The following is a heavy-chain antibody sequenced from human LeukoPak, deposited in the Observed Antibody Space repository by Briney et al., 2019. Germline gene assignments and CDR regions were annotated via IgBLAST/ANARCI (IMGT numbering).Heavy chain of an antibody. CDR1: GFTFSSSA. CDR2: ISYDGSNK. V-gene: IGHV3-30-3*01. J-gene: IGHJ4*02. CDR3: ARVGYGGDTTNFDY. D-gene: IGHD2-21*01. Sequence: GGSLRLSCAASGFTFSSSAMHWVRQAPGKGLEWVAVISYDGSNKYCADSVKGRFTISRDNSKNTLYLQMNSLRAEDTAVYYCARVGYGGDTTNFDYWGQGTLVTVSS.